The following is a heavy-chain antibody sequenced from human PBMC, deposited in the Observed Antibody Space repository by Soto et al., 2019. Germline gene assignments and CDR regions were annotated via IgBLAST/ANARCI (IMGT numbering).Heavy chain of an antibody. D-gene: IGHD2-15*01. CDR2: IWYDGSNK. J-gene: IGHJ6*02. CDR1: GFTFSSYG. V-gene: IGHV3-33*01. CDR3: ARDPPVGVYYYYGMDV. Sequence: QVQLVESGGGVVQPGRSLRLSCAASGFTFSSYGMHWVRQAPGKGLEWVAVIWYDGSNKYYADSVKGRFTISRDNSKNTLYLELNSLSAEDTAVYYCARDPPVGVYYYYGMDVWGQGTTVTVSS.